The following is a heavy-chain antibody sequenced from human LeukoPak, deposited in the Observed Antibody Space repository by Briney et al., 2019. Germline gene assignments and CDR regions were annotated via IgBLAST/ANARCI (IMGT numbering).Heavy chain of an antibody. V-gene: IGHV3-23*01. D-gene: IGHD4-17*01. CDR3: AKSSRCGDYDY. Sequence: GGSLRLSCAASGFTFSSYAMSWVRQAPGKGLEWVSAISGSGGTTYYADSVKGRFTISRDNSKNTLYLQMNNLRAEDTAVYYCAKSSRCGDYDYWGQGTLVTVSS. CDR2: ISGSGGTT. J-gene: IGHJ4*02. CDR1: GFTFSSYA.